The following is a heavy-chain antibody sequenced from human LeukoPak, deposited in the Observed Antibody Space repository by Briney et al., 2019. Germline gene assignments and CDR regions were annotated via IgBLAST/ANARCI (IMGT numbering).Heavy chain of an antibody. Sequence: GASVKVSCKVSGYTLTELSMHWVRQAPGKGLGWRGDFDPEAGETIYAQKFQGRVTMTEDTSTDTAYMELSSLRSEDTAVYYCATGYYDSSGYKRSDAFDIWGQGTMVTVSS. J-gene: IGHJ3*02. CDR1: GYTLTELS. V-gene: IGHV1-24*01. CDR3: ATGYYDSSGYKRSDAFDI. CDR2: FDPEAGET. D-gene: IGHD3-22*01.